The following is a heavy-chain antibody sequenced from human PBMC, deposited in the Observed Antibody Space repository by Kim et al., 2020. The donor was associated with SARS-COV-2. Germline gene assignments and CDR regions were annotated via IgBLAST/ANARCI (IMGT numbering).Heavy chain of an antibody. CDR3: ARHAANDYGDPGSPDY. Sequence: SSKSRVTISVDASKNQFSLKLSSVTGADTAVYYCARHAANDYGDPGSPDYWGQGTLVTVSS. D-gene: IGHD4-17*01. J-gene: IGHJ4*02. V-gene: IGHV4-59*08.